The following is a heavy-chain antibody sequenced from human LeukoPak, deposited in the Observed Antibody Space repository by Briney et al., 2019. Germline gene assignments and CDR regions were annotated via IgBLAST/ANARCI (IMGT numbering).Heavy chain of an antibody. D-gene: IGHD2-2*03. CDR2: ISSSSSTI. CDR1: GFTFSSYS. J-gene: IGHJ3*02. V-gene: IGHV3-48*04. Sequence: GGSLRLSCAASGFTFSSYSMNWVRQAPGKGLEWVSYISSSSSTIYYADSVKGRFTISRDNAKNSLYLQMNSLRAEDTAVYYCARTWIVDAFDIWGQGTRVTVSS. CDR3: ARTWIVDAFDI.